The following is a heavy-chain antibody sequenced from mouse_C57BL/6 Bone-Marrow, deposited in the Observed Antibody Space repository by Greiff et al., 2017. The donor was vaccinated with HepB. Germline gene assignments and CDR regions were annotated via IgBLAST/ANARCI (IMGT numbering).Heavy chain of an antibody. CDR3: ARDGYDD. J-gene: IGHJ3*01. D-gene: IGHD2-2*01. Sequence: EVQLVESGGDLVKPGGSLKLSCAASGFTFSSYGMSWVRQTPDKRLEWVATISSGGSYTYYPDSVKGRFTISRDNAKNTLYLQMSSLKAEDTAMYYCARDGYDDWGQGTLVTVSA. CDR1: GFTFSSYG. CDR2: ISSGGSYT. V-gene: IGHV5-6*01.